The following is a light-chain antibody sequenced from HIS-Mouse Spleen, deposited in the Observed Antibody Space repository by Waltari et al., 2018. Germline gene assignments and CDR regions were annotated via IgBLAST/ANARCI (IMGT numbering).Light chain of an antibody. CDR2: EVS. CDR1: SSDVGGYNY. CDR3: SSYTSSSSWV. Sequence: QSALTQPASVSGSPGQSLPISCPGTSSDVGGYNYVSWYQQHPGKAPKLMIYEVSNRPSGVSNRFSGSKSGNTASLTISGLQAEDEADYYCSSYTSSSSWVFGGGTKLTVL. J-gene: IGLJ3*02. V-gene: IGLV2-14*01.